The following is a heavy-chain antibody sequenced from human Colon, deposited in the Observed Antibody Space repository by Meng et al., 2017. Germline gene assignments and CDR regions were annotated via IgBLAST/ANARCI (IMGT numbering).Heavy chain of an antibody. J-gene: IGHJ4*02. Sequence: GSLRLSCIVSGGSISSGSYYWGWIRQPPGEGLQWIGNIYDSERTYYNPSPKSRLTISVDTSKNQFSLKLSSVTAADTAVYYCAVIIAVAGSPYFDYWGQGTLVTVSS. CDR2: IYDSERT. D-gene: IGHD6-19*01. CDR3: AVIIAVAGSPYFDY. CDR1: GGSISSGSYY. V-gene: IGHV4-39*07.